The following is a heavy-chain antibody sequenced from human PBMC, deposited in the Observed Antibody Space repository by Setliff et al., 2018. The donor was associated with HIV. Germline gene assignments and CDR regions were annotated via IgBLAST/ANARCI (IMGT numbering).Heavy chain of an antibody. D-gene: IGHD2-21*01. CDR3: ARLGRAIDDGGSSLRLDF. Sequence: PSETLSLTCVVSDDSFSNYDWTWIRQSPGKALEWIGYISSSGTTNYNPSLRSRVTISMETSNTRFSLWLRSATAAGTATYFCARLGRAIDDGGSSLRLDFWGQGMLVTVSS. J-gene: IGHJ4*02. CDR2: ISSSGTT. CDR1: DDSFSNYD. V-gene: IGHV4-4*09.